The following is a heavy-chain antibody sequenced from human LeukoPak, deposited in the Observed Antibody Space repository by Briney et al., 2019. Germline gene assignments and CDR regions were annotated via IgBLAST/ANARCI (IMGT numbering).Heavy chain of an antibody. D-gene: IGHD1-7*01. J-gene: IGHJ4*02. CDR3: AREPHGNYHTPGDY. CDR2: ISSSSTTI. Sequence: HTGGSLRLSCAASGFAFSTYTMNWVRQAPGKGLEWVSYISSSSTTIYYADSVKDRFTISRDNAKNSLFLQMNSLRSEDTAVYYCAREPHGNYHTPGDYWGQGTLVTVSS. CDR1: GFAFSTYT. V-gene: IGHV3-48*04.